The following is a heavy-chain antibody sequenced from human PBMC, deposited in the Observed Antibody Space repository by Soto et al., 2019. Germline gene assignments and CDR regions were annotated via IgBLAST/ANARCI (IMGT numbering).Heavy chain of an antibody. V-gene: IGHV3-30*18. CDR3: AKDLSLVAVGLDV. D-gene: IGHD2-8*02. Sequence: QVQLVESGGGVVQPGRSLRLSCAASGFTFSSYGMHWVRQAPGKGLEWVAVISYDGSNKYYADSVKGRFTISRDNSKNTLYLQMNSLRAEDTAVYYCAKDLSLVAVGLDVWGQGTTVTVSS. CDR2: ISYDGSNK. J-gene: IGHJ6*02. CDR1: GFTFSSYG.